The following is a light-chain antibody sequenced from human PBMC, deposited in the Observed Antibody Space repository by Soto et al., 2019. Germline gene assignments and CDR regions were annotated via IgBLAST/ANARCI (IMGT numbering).Light chain of an antibody. V-gene: IGLV2-14*03. Sequence: QSVLTQPASVSGSPGQSITISCTGSSSDVGGYSYVSWYQQHPGKAPKLMIYLVSSRPSGVSNRFSGSKSGNTASLTISGLQAEDEADYYCSSYTSSNTDVFGTGTKVTVL. CDR1: SSDVGGYSY. CDR2: LVS. J-gene: IGLJ1*01. CDR3: SSYTSSNTDV.